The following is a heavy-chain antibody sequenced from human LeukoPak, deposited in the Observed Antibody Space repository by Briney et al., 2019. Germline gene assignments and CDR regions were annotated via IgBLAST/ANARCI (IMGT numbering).Heavy chain of an antibody. CDR3: AKDLAYGSGSY. D-gene: IGHD3-10*01. CDR1: GFSFSSYA. CDR2: ISGSGGGT. V-gene: IGHV3-23*01. J-gene: IGHJ4*02. Sequence: GGSLRLSCAASGFSFSSYAMNWVRQAPGKGLEWVSGISGSGGGTYYADSVKGRFTISRDNSKNTLYLQMNSLRAEDTAVYYCAKDLAYGSGSYWGQGTLVTVSS.